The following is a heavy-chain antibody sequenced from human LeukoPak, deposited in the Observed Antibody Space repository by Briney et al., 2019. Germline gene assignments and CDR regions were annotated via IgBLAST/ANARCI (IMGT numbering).Heavy chain of an antibody. V-gene: IGHV1-3*02. CDR2: SSAGNGNT. J-gene: IGHJ4*02. Sequence: GASVRLSCKASGYTFTNYAMHWVRQAPGQRLEWMGWSSAGNGNTRYSQEFQGRVTITRDTSASTAYMALSSLRSEDMAVYYCARGHSSYDIDYWGQGTLVTVSS. D-gene: IGHD5-12*01. CDR3: ARGHSSYDIDY. CDR1: GYTFTNYA.